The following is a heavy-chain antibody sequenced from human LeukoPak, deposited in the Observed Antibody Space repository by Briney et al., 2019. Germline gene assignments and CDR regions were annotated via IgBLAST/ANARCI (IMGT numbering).Heavy chain of an antibody. D-gene: IGHD2-8*01. V-gene: IGHV3-21*01. CDR3: ARDNGGGLREFDY. J-gene: IGHJ4*03. Sequence: GGSLRLSCAASGFTFSSYSMNWVRQAPGKGLEWVSSISSSSSYIYYADSVKGRFTISRDNAKNSLYLQMNSLRAEDTAVYYCARDNGGGLREFDYWGQGTTVTVSS. CDR2: ISSSSSYI. CDR1: GFTFSSYS.